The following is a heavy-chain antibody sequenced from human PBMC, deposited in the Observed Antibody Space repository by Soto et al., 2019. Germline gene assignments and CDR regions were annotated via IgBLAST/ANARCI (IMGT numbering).Heavy chain of an antibody. CDR3: PSCPKREHAFDA. V-gene: IGHV3-53*01. CDR1: GLTVSGTKY. Sequence: DVQLVESGGGLIQPGESLRLSCVAFGLTVSGTKYVAWVRQAPGKGLEWVSALYDVFGSFYADSVKGRFTTPSARSGSTEYFQMKALRPDATAVYYGPSCPKREHAFDAWAKGQRSSSLQ. J-gene: IGHJ3*01. CDR2: LYDVFGS. D-gene: IGHD1-1*01.